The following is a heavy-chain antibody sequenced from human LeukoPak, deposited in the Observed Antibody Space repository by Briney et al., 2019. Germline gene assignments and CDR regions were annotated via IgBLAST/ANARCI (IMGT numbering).Heavy chain of an antibody. J-gene: IGHJ4*02. CDR3: VRRDTGWNYFDY. CDR2: IYYTGKN. V-gene: IGHV4-59*08. D-gene: IGHD6-19*01. Sequence: SETLSLTCAVSGGSLNSHYWGWIRQPPGKGLQWIGDIYYTGKNNYNPSLKSRVTISLDTSKDHLSLNLTPVLAADTAIYYCVRRDTGWNYFDYWGQGILVTVSS. CDR1: GGSLNSHY.